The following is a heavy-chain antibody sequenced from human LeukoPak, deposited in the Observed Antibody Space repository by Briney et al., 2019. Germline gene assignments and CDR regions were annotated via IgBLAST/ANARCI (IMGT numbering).Heavy chain of an antibody. V-gene: IGHV4-39*07. CDR1: GGSISSSSYY. CDR3: ARESVYGSGSYYNRHYYYYYYMDV. Sequence: SETLSLTCTVSGGSISSSSYYWGWIRQPPGKGLEWIGSIYYSGSTYYNPSLKSRVTISVDTSKNRFSLKLSSVTAADTAVYYCARESVYGSGSYYNRHYYYYYYMDVWGKGTTVTVSS. J-gene: IGHJ6*03. D-gene: IGHD3-10*01. CDR2: IYYSGST.